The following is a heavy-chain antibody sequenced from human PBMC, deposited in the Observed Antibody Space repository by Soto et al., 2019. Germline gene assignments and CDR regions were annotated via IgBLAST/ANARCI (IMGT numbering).Heavy chain of an antibody. V-gene: IGHV3-66*01. D-gene: IGHD6-19*01. CDR3: ARDLGIAVAGTRVDY. J-gene: IGHJ4*02. CDR2: IYSGGST. CDR1: GFTVSSNY. Sequence: EVQLVESGGGLVQPGGSLRLSCAASGFTVSSNYMSWVRQAPGKGLEWVSVIYSGGSTYYADSVKGRFTISRDNSKNTLYLQMNSLRAEDTAVYYCARDLGIAVAGTRVDYWGQGTLVTVSS.